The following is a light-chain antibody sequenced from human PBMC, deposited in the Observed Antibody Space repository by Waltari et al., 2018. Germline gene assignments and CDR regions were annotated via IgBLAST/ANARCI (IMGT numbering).Light chain of an antibody. Sequence: SSELTQPPSVSVLPGQTATIACSAHALAKHFVYWYQQKPGQAPVLVMFSDTERPSGIPERFSGSGSGTTVTLTISGVQAEDEADYYCQSADNTGDYVLFGGGTKLTVL. V-gene: IGLV3-25*03. CDR1: ALAKHF. J-gene: IGLJ3*02. CDR3: QSADNTGDYVL. CDR2: SDT.